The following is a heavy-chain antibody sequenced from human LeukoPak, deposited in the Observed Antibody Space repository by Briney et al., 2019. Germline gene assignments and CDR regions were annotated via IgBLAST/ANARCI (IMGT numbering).Heavy chain of an antibody. CDR2: IWYGGSNK. V-gene: IGHV3-33*08. CDR1: GFTFSSYG. J-gene: IGHJ2*01. CDR3: ARARGRKAWYFDL. Sequence: PGGSLRLSCAASGFTFSSYGMHWVRQAPGKGLEWVAVIWYGGSNKYYADSVKGRFTISRDNSKNTLYLQMNSLRAEDTAVYYCARARGRKAWYFDLWGRGTLVTVSS.